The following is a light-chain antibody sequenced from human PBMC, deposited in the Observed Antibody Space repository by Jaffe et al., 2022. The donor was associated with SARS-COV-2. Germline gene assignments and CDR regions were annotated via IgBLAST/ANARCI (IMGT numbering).Light chain of an antibody. CDR2: GAS. J-gene: IGKJ1*01. Sequence: ETVLTQSPGTLSLSPGERATLYCRASQSVGSDSAWYQQKPGQAPRLLIFGASNRATGIPDRFSGSGSGTDFTLTISRLEPEDFAVYYCQQYSRSSSTFGQGTKVEN. CDR3: QQYSRSSST. CDR1: QSVGSD. V-gene: IGKV3-20*01.